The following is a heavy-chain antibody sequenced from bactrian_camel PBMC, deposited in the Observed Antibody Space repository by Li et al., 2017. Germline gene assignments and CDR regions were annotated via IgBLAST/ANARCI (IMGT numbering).Heavy chain of an antibody. CDR3: VRDLGTTGWYFDN. J-gene: IGHJ6*01. Sequence: HVQLVESGGGLVQPGGSLRLSCATSGFTFSRSTISWVRQDPGKGLEWVSTINAAGSSTYYAESVKGRFTISRDNAKNTVYLQMNSVKPEDTAVYYCVRDLGTTGWYFDNWGQGTQVTVS. CDR1: GFTFSRST. V-gene: IGHV3S1*01. CDR2: INAAGSST. D-gene: IGHD5*01.